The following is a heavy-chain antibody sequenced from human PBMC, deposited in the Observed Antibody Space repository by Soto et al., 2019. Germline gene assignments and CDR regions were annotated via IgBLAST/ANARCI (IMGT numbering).Heavy chain of an antibody. D-gene: IGHD2-15*01. Sequence: ASVKVSCKASGGTFSSYAISWVRQAPGQGLEWMGGIIPIFGTANYAQKFQGRVTITADESTSTAYMELSSLRSEDTAVYYCARAVVGYCSGGSCYSAGYYYYYYGMDVWGQGTTVTVSS. V-gene: IGHV1-69*13. CDR2: IIPIFGTA. J-gene: IGHJ6*02. CDR1: GGTFSSYA. CDR3: ARAVVGYCSGGSCYSAGYYYYYYGMDV.